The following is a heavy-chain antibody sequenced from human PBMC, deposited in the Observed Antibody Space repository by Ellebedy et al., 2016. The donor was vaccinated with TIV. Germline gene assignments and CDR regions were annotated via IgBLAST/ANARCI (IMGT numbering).Heavy chain of an antibody. V-gene: IGHV3-72*01. D-gene: IGHD1-1*01. J-gene: IGHJ4*02. Sequence: GESLKISCAASGFIFSDHYMDWVRLAPGKGPEWVGRSRNKAKSYTTDYAASVKGRCTISRDDSKNSLYLQMNSLKTEDTAIYYCARDTTSDYWGQGALVTVSS. CDR1: GFIFSDHY. CDR2: SRNKAKSYTT. CDR3: ARDTTSDY.